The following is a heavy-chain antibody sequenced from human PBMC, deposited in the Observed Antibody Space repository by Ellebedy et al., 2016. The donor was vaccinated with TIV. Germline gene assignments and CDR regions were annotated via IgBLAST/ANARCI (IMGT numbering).Heavy chain of an antibody. J-gene: IGHJ4*02. Sequence: GESLKISCAASGFTVSSNYMSWVRQAPGKGLEWVSAISGSGGSTYYADSVKGRFTISRDNSKNTLYLQMNSLRAEDTAVYYCAKSTPTWVAVADEYWGQGTLVTVSS. CDR2: ISGSGGST. V-gene: IGHV3-23*01. CDR1: GFTVSSNY. CDR3: AKSTPTWVAVADEY. D-gene: IGHD6-19*01.